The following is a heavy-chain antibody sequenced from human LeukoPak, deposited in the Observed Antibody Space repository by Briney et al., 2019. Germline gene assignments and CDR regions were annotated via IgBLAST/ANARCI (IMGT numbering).Heavy chain of an antibody. Sequence: GGSLRLSCAASGFTVSSNYMSWVRQAPGKGLEWVSVIYSGGSTYYADSVKGRFTISRGNSKNTLYLQMNSLRAEDTAVYYCARFVVVVPAAMGNWFDPWGQGTLVTVSS. J-gene: IGHJ5*02. D-gene: IGHD2-2*01. CDR2: IYSGGST. CDR1: GFTVSSNY. CDR3: ARFVVVVPAAMGNWFDP. V-gene: IGHV3-66*02.